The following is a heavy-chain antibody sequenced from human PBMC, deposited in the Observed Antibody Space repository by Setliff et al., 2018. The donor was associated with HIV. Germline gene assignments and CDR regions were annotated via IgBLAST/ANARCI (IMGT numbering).Heavy chain of an antibody. D-gene: IGHD3-9*01. CDR2: INTDTGNT. Sequence: GASVKVSCKTSGYTFIHYDIHWVRQAPGERLEWLGWINTDTGNTKYSQKFQDRLTFTRDTSALTADMELSSPRSEDTAVYFCARGMNAVRYFDWLDAFDIWGQGTMVTVSS. V-gene: IGHV1-3*04. CDR1: GYTFIHYD. J-gene: IGHJ3*02. CDR3: ARGMNAVRYFDWLDAFDI.